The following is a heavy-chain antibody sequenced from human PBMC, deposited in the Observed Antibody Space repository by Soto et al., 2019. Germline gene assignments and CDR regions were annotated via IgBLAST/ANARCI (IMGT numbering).Heavy chain of an antibody. D-gene: IGHD4-17*01. Sequence: KVSCKASGYTFTSYAMHWVRQAPGERLEWMGWINAGNGNTKYSQKFQGRVTITRDTSASTAYMELNSLRAEDTAVYYCAKESYGDFPYYYYYGMDVWGQGTTVTVSS. V-gene: IGHV1-3*01. CDR1: GYTFTSYA. J-gene: IGHJ6*02. CDR2: INAGNGNT. CDR3: AKESYGDFPYYYYYGMDV.